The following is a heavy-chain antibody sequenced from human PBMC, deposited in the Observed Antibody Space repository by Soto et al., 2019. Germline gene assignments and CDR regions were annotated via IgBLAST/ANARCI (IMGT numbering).Heavy chain of an antibody. J-gene: IGHJ6*02. Sequence: QVQLVQSGAEVKKPGSSVKVSCKASGGTFSSYAISWVRQAPGQGLEWMGGIIPIFGTANYAQKFQGRVTITAEESTSTAYMGLRSLRSEDTGVYYCAGTPPGGGGMDVWGQGTTVTVSS. V-gene: IGHV1-69*01. D-gene: IGHD3-10*01. CDR3: AGTPPGGGGMDV. CDR1: GGTFSSYA. CDR2: IIPIFGTA.